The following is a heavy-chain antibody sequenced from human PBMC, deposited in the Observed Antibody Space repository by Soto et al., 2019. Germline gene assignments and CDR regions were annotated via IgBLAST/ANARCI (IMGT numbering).Heavy chain of an antibody. CDR1: GFTFSSYG. V-gene: IGHV3-33*01. CDR2: IWHDGSYK. J-gene: IGHJ5*02. CDR3: ARDVKAVAGLDL. Sequence: QVQLVESGGGVVQPGTSLRLSCEASGFTFSSYGIHWVRQAPGKGLEWVAVIWHDGSYKYYADYVKGRFTISRDNSKNTLYLEMNRLRAEDTAIYYCARDVKAVAGLDLLGQGALVCVS. D-gene: IGHD6-19*01.